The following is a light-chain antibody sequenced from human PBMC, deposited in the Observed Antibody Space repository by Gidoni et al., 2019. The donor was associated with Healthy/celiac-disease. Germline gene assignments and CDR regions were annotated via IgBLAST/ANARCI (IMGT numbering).Light chain of an antibody. J-gene: IGLJ2*01. CDR1: SPNIGAGYD. CDR3: QSYDSSLSGSDVV. V-gene: IGLV1-40*01. Sequence: QSVLTQPPSVSGAPGQRVTISCTGSSPNIGAGYDVHWYQQLPGTAPKLLIYGNNNRPSGVPDRFSGSKSGTSASLAITGLQAEDEADYYCQSYDSSLSGSDVVFGGGTKLTVL. CDR2: GNN.